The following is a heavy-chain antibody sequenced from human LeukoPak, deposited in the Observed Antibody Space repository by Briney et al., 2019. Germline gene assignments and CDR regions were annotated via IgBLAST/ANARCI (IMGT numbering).Heavy chain of an antibody. V-gene: IGHV1-46*01. CDR2: INPSGGST. CDR1: GYTFTSYY. CDR3: ARGYKREAKRGDYYYYMDV. Sequence: ASVKVSCKASGYTFTSYYMHWVRQAPGQGLEWMGIINPSGGSTSYAQKFQGRVTMTRDMSTSAVYMELSSLRSEDTAVYYCARGYKREAKRGDYYYYMDVWGKGTTVTVSS. J-gene: IGHJ6*03. D-gene: IGHD1-1*01.